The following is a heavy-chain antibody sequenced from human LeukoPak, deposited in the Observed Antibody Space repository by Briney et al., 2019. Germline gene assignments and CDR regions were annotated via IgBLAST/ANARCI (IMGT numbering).Heavy chain of an antibody. CDR3: ARGSGSYSRYGPYFDY. Sequence: GGSLRLSCAASGFTFSDYYMSWIRQAPGKGLEWVSYISSSGSTIYYAGSVKGRFTISRDNAKNSLYLQMNSLRAADTAVYYCARGSGSYSRYGPYFDYWGQGTLVTVSS. CDR1: GFTFSDYY. V-gene: IGHV3-11*01. J-gene: IGHJ4*02. CDR2: ISSSGSTI. D-gene: IGHD1-26*01.